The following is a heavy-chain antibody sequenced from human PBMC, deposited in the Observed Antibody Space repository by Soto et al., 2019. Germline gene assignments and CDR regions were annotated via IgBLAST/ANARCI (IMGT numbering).Heavy chain of an antibody. CDR3: ATGLRGYYGQDV. CDR1: GFTFNDYW. V-gene: IGHV3-74*01. CDR2: INGDGSRT. D-gene: IGHD3-10*01. Sequence: DVQLEESGGGLVQPGGSLRLSCAASGFTFNDYWMHWVRQGPGKGLVWVSRINGDGSRTNYAEYVKGRFTISRDSARNTVDLQMGGLRAEDTAVYYCATGLRGYYGQDVWGQGTTVTVSS. J-gene: IGHJ6*02.